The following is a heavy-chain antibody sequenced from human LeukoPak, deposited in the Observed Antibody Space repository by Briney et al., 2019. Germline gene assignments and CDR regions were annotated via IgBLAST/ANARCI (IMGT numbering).Heavy chain of an antibody. CDR2: IYYSGST. J-gene: IGHJ4*02. Sequence: SETLSLTCAVSGGSISSVSYAWIWIRQPPGKGLEWIGSIYYSGSTNYNPSLQGRVTISLDTSRNQFSLKLSSVTAADTAVYYCASGDNDPLFDYWGQGTLVTVSS. D-gene: IGHD1-1*01. CDR3: ASGDNDPLFDY. CDR1: GGSISSVSYA. V-gene: IGHV4-30-2*05.